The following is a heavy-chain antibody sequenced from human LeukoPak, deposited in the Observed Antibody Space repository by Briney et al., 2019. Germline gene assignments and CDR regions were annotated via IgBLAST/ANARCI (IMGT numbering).Heavy chain of an antibody. D-gene: IGHD5-12*01. V-gene: IGHV3-23*01. J-gene: IGHJ4*02. CDR1: GFIFSNYA. Sequence: GGSLRLSCAVSGFIFSNYAISCVRQAPGKGPEWVSIISGSGDNTHYADSVKGRFTISRDNYKPTPLLQMDTLRAEDTAIYHCAGRGWLGDFDDWGQGTLVTVSS. CDR2: ISGSGDNT. CDR3: AGRGWLGDFDD.